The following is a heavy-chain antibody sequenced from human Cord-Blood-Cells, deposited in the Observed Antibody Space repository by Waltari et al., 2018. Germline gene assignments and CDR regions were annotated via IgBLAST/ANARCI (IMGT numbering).Heavy chain of an antibody. Sequence: QVQLQQWGAGLLKPSETMSLTCAVSGGSFRGSDWSWIRQPPGKGLEWIGEINHSGSTNYNPSLKSRVTISVDTSKNQFSLKLSSVTAADTAVYYCARPGYSNYYFDYWGQGTLVTVSS. CDR1: GGSFRGSD. D-gene: IGHD4-4*01. CDR3: ARPGYSNYYFDY. CDR2: INHSGST. V-gene: IGHV4-34*01. J-gene: IGHJ4*02.